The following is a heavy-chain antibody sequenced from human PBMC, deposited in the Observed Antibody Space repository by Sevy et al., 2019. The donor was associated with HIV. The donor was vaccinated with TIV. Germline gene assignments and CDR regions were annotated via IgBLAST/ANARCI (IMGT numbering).Heavy chain of an antibody. D-gene: IGHD6-13*01. J-gene: IGHJ6*02. Sequence: GESLKISCKGSGYSFSSYWIGWVRQMPGKGLEWMGIIYPGDSGTRYSPSFQGQVTISADKSISTAYLQWRRLKASDTAMYYGAGQVAAAGTHCYGTDVWGQGTTVTVSS. CDR1: GYSFSSYW. CDR2: IYPGDSGT. CDR3: AGQVAAAGTHCYGTDV. V-gene: IGHV5-51*01.